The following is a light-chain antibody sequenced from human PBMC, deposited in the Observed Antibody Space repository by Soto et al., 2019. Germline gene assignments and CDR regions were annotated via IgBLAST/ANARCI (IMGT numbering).Light chain of an antibody. CDR2: GAS. J-gene: IGKJ4*01. V-gene: IGKV3-20*01. Sequence: EIVLTQSPGTLSLSPGERATLSCRASQSVSSSYLAWYQQKPGQAPRLLIYGASSRATGIPDRFSGSESGTDFTLTISRLETEDFAVYCCQQYGSSPLTFGGGTKVEIK. CDR1: QSVSSSY. CDR3: QQYGSSPLT.